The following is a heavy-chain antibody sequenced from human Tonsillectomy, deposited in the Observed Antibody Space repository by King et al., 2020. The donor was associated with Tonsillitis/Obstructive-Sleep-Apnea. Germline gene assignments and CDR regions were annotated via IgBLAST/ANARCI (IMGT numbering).Heavy chain of an antibody. CDR2: VSGRSRYI. CDR1: GFPFSIYS. Sequence: VQLVESGGGLVKPGESLRLSCAVSGFPFSIYSMNWVRQAPGKGLEWVSSVSGRSRYIYYADSVKGRFTISRDNTTNSLCLQMNSLLPGATARYYCVGGHHTGSSEGEGYYYMDVWGKGTTVTVSS. D-gene: IGHD6-6*01. V-gene: IGHV3-21*01. CDR3: VGGHHTGSSEGEGYYYMDV. J-gene: IGHJ6*03.